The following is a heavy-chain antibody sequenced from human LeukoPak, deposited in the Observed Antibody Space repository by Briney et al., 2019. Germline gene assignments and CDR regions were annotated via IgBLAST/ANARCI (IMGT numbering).Heavy chain of an antibody. D-gene: IGHD2-2*02. CDR2: INHSGST. Sequence: SETLSLTCAVYGGSFSGYYWSWIRQPPGKGLEWIGEINHSGSTNYNPSLKSRVTISVDTSKNQFSLKLSSVTAADTAVYYCATITRYCSSTSCHTAFDYWGQGTLVTVSS. CDR1: GGSFSGYY. V-gene: IGHV4-34*01. CDR3: ATITRYCSSTSCHTAFDY. J-gene: IGHJ4*02.